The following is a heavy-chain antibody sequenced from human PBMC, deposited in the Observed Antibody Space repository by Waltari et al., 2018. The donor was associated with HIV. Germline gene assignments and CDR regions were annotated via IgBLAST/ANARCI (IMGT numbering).Heavy chain of an antibody. V-gene: IGHV3-48*04. CDR1: GFTFSSYS. J-gene: IGHJ6*02. Sequence: EVQLVESGGGLVQPGGSLRLSCVASGFTFSSYSMNWVRQAPGKGLEWVSYISSTSNTIYYADSVKGRFTVSRDNAKNSLSLQMNSLRAEDTAVYFCAKEVVALPHYYYYGLDVWGQGTTVTVSS. CDR2: ISSTSNTI. D-gene: IGHD2-15*01. CDR3: AKEVVALPHYYYYGLDV.